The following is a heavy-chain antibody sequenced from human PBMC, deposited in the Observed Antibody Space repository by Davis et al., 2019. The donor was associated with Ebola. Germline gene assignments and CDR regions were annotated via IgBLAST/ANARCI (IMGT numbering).Heavy chain of an antibody. D-gene: IGHD1-1*01. CDR2: IRYDGSNK. J-gene: IGHJ2*01. Sequence: GESLKISCAASGFTFSSYGMHWVRQAPGKGLEWVAFIRYDGSNKYYADSVKGRFTISRDNSKNTLYLQMNSLRAEDTAVYYCARGIGQLEWYFDLWGRGTLVTVSS. CDR1: GFTFSSYG. V-gene: IGHV3-30*02. CDR3: ARGIGQLEWYFDL.